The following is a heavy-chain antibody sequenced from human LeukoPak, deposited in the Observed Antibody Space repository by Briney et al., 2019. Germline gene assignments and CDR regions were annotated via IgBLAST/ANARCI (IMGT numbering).Heavy chain of an antibody. CDR3: AKDRSEVVVAAMNY. J-gene: IGHJ4*02. D-gene: IGHD2-15*01. V-gene: IGHV3-30*02. CDR2: IQYDDSEK. CDR1: GFTFTFSTSG. Sequence: GGPLRLSCAASGFTFTFSTSGMHWVRQAPGKGLEWVAFIQYDDSEKSYADSVKGRCTTSRDNSKNTVYLQMNSLRVEDTAVYYCAKDRSEVVVAAMNYWGQGTLVTVSS.